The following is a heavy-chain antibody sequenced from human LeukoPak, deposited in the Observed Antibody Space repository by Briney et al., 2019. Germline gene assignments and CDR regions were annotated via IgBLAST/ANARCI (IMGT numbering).Heavy chain of an antibody. D-gene: IGHD3-10*01. CDR2: IWYDGSNK. V-gene: IGHV3-33*01. J-gene: IGHJ4*02. CDR3: ARGSYGSGSFIDY. Sequence: AVIWYDGSNKYYADSVKGRFTISRDNSKNTLYLQMNSLRAEDTAVYYCARGSYGSGSFIDYWGQGTLVTVSS.